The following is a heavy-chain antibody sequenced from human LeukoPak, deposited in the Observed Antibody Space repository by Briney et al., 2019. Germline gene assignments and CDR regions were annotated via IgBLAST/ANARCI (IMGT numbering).Heavy chain of an antibody. Sequence: PSETLSLTCNVSGVSISSSSYYWGWIRQPPGKGLEWIGSIYSSGSTYYNPSLKSRVTISVDTSKNQFSLKLNSVTAADTAVYYCARGGIWFGEILNNWFDLWGQGTLVTVSS. J-gene: IGHJ5*02. CDR1: GVSISSSSYY. V-gene: IGHV4-39*01. D-gene: IGHD3-10*01. CDR3: ARGGIWFGEILNNWFDL. CDR2: IYSSGST.